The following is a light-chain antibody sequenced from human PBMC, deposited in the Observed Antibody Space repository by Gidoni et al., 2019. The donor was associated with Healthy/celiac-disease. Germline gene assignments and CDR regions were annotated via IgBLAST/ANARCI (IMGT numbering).Light chain of an antibody. V-gene: IGKV4-1*01. J-gene: IGKJ1*01. Sequence: DIVMTQSPDSLAVSLGKRATINCKSSQSVLYSSNNKNYLAWYQQKPGQPPKLLIYWASTRESGVPDRFSGSGDGTDFTLTISSLQAEDVAVYYCQQYYSTPQTFGQGTKVEIK. CDR1: QSVLYSSNNKNY. CDR3: QQYYSTPQT. CDR2: WAS.